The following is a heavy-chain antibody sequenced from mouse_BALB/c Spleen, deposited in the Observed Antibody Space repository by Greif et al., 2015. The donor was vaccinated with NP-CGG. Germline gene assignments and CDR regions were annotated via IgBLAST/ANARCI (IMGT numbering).Heavy chain of an antibody. Sequence: QVQLQQPGAELVKPGASVKLSCKASGYTFTSYWMHWVKQRPGQGLEWIGEINPSNGRTNYNEKFKSKATLTVDKSSSTAYMQLSSLTSEDSAVYYCARSGGSWYFDVWGAGTTVTVSS. CDR2: INPSNGRT. D-gene: IGHD1-1*01. CDR3: ARSGGSWYFDV. V-gene: IGHV1S81*02. J-gene: IGHJ1*01. CDR1: GYTFTSYW.